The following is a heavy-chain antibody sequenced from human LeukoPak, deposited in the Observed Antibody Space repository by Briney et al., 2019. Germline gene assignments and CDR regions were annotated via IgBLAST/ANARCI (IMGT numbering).Heavy chain of an antibody. Sequence: SETLSLTCTVSGGSISTYYWSWIRQPAGKGLEWIGRIFPSGSANYNTSLKSRVTLSVDTSKNQFSLRLSFVTAADTAVYYCARDRPYSFSSTLFDYWGQGVLVTVSS. CDR2: IFPSGSA. D-gene: IGHD6-6*01. V-gene: IGHV4-4*07. CDR1: GGSISTYY. J-gene: IGHJ4*02. CDR3: ARDRPYSFSSTLFDY.